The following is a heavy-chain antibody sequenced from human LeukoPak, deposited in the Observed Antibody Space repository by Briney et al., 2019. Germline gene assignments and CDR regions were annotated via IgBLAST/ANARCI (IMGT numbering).Heavy chain of an antibody. CDR2: ISGSGDST. CDR3: AKKRITMVRGVIGGMFFQH. D-gene: IGHD3-10*01. Sequence: PGGSLRLSCAASGFTFSNYAMSWVRQAPGKGLEWVSVISGSGDSTYYADSVEGRFTISRDNSKNTLYLQMNSLRAEDTAVYYCAKKRITMVRGVIGGMFFQHWGQGTLVTVSS. J-gene: IGHJ1*01. CDR1: GFTFSNYA. V-gene: IGHV3-23*01.